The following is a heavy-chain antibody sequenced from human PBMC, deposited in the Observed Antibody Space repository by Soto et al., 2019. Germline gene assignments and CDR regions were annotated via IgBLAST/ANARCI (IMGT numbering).Heavy chain of an antibody. Sequence: QVQLVQSGGEVKKPGASVKVSCKASGYTFTSYGISWVRQAPGQGLEWMGRISAYNGNTNYAQKLQGRVTMTTDTPTSTADMELRSLRSDDTAVYYCARVVGALGHWFDPWGQGTLVTVSS. CDR2: ISAYNGNT. CDR3: ARVVGALGHWFDP. D-gene: IGHD1-26*01. CDR1: GYTFTSYG. V-gene: IGHV1-18*01. J-gene: IGHJ5*02.